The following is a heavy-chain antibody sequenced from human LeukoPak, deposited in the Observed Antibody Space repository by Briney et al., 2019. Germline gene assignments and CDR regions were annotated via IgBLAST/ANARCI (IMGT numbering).Heavy chain of an antibody. CDR2: ISGSGGST. D-gene: IGHD3-22*01. J-gene: IGHJ4*02. V-gene: IGHV3-23*01. Sequence: SGGSLRLSCAASGFTFSSYAMSWVRQAPGKGLEWVSAISGSGGSTYYADSVKGRFTISRDNSKNTLYLQMNSLRAEDTAVYYCAKDRIYYDNRALTHDSWGQGTPVTVSS. CDR1: GFTFSSYA. CDR3: AKDRIYYDNRALTHDS.